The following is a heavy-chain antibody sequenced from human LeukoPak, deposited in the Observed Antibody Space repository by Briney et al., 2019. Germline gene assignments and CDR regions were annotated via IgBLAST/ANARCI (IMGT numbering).Heavy chain of an antibody. J-gene: IGHJ4*02. Sequence: GGSLRLSCAASGFTFSSYWMSWVRQAPGKGLEWVANIKQDGSEKYYVDSVKGRFTISRDNAKNSLYLQMNSLRAGDTAVYYCARIAVAGRKGGADFDYWGQGTLVTVSS. D-gene: IGHD6-19*01. CDR1: GFTFSSYW. CDR2: IKQDGSEK. V-gene: IGHV3-7*01. CDR3: ARIAVAGRKGGADFDY.